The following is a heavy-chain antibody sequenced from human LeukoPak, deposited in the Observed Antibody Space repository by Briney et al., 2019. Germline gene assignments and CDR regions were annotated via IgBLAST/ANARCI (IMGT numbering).Heavy chain of an antibody. CDR2: IIPIFGTA. J-gene: IGHJ4*02. CDR1: GGTFSSYA. D-gene: IGHD5-12*01. CDR3: ANRVGYSAGYFDY. V-gene: IGHV1-69*13. Sequence: GASVKVSCKASGGTFSSYAISWVRQAPGQGLEWMGGIIPIFGTANYAQKFQGRVTITADESTSTAYMELSSQRSEDTAVYYCANRVGYSAGYFDYWGQGTLVTVSS.